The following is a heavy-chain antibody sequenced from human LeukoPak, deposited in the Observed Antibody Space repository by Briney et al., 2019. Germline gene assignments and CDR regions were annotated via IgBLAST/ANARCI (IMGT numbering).Heavy chain of an antibody. D-gene: IGHD2-2*01. V-gene: IGHV3-23*01. Sequence: GGSLRLSCAASGFTFSSYAMSWVRQAPGKGLEWVSTFSGSSGSTYYADSVKGRFSISRDNSKSTLCLQMNSLRAEDTAVYYCARNLGYCSITSCYGWFDPWGQGTLVTVSS. CDR3: ARNLGYCSITSCYGWFDP. CDR2: FSGSSGST. J-gene: IGHJ5*02. CDR1: GFTFSSYA.